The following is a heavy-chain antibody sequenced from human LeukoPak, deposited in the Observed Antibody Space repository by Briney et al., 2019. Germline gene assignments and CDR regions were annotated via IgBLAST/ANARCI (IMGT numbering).Heavy chain of an antibody. CDR1: GFTFSDYY. J-gene: IGHJ3*02. D-gene: IGHD6-13*01. CDR3: AREAIATGTDDAFDI. Sequence: GGSLRLSCAASGFTFSDYYMGWIRQAPGKGLECVSYIHFSGSDIYYADSVKGRFTISRDNAKNSLYLQMNSLRAEDTAVYYCAREAIATGTDDAFDIWGHGTMLTVSS. CDR2: IHFSGSDI. V-gene: IGHV3-11*04.